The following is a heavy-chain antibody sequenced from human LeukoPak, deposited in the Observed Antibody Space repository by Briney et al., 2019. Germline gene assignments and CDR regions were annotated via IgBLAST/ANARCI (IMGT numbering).Heavy chain of an antibody. Sequence: GGSLRLSCAASGFTFDDYGMSWVRHAPGKGLEWVSGLNWNGGSTGYADSVKGRFTISSDNAKNSLYLQMNSLRAEDTALYYCARSPPRIAVAAAFWDYWGQGTLVTASS. J-gene: IGHJ4*02. CDR1: GFTFDDYG. CDR3: ARSPPRIAVAAAFWDY. D-gene: IGHD6-19*01. V-gene: IGHV3-20*04. CDR2: LNWNGGST.